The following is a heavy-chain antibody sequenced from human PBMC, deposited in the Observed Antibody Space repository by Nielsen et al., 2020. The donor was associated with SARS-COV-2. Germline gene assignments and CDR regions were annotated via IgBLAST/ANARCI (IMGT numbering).Heavy chain of an antibody. V-gene: IGHV1-24*01. D-gene: IGHD3-16*01. Sequence: ASVKVSCKASGYTFTSYYIHWVRQAPGKGLEWMGGFDPEDGETIYAQKFQGRVTMTEDTSTDTAYMELSSLRSEDTAVYYCATDLPALKGYDYVHWGQGTLVTVSS. CDR3: ATDLPALKGYDYVH. J-gene: IGHJ4*02. CDR1: GYTFTSYY. CDR2: FDPEDGET.